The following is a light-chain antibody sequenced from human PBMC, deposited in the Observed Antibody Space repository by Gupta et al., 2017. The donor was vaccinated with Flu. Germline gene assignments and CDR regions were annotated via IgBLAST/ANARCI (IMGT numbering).Light chain of an antibody. CDR2: EVS. CDR3: SSYAGNTYV. Sequence: QSALTQPPSASGSPGQSVTISCTGTSSDVGGYNYVSWYQQHPGKAPKVMIYEVSKRPSGVPVRFFGSKSGNTASLTVSGLQAEDEADYYCSSYAGNTYVFGTGTKVTVL. J-gene: IGLJ1*01. V-gene: IGLV2-8*01. CDR1: SSDVGGYNY.